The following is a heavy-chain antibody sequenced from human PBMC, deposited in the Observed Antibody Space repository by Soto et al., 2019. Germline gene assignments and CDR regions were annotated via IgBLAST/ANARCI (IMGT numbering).Heavy chain of an antibody. CDR2: IYYTGSA. J-gene: IGHJ6*02. CDR1: GGAIDRGGYY. D-gene: IGHD7-27*01. CDR3: ARVGTSYARRGLDV. V-gene: IGHV4-31*02. Sequence: SETLSLTCKVSGGAIDRGGYYWCWIRQHPGKGLEWIGHIYYTGSAYSKPSLKSRVSMSIDTSQNQFSLELISVTAADTAVYYCARVGTSYARRGLDVWGQGTTVTVSS.